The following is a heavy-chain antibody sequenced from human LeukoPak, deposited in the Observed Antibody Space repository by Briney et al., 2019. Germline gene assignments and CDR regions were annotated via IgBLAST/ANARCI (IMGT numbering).Heavy chain of an antibody. J-gene: IGHJ3*02. CDR2: SRNKANTYST. CDR3: ARGFHSFDI. Sequence: GGSLRLSCAASGFIFSDHYMDWVRQAPGNGLEWVARSRNKANTYSTVYAASVQGRFTISRDESKNSLYLQMNSLITEDTAVYFCARGFHSFDIWGQGTMVTVSS. CDR1: GFIFSDHY. V-gene: IGHV3-72*01.